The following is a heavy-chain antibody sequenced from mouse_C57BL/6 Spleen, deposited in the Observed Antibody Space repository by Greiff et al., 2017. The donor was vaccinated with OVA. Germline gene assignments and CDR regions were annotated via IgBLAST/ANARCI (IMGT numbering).Heavy chain of an antibody. D-gene: IGHD4-1*02. V-gene: IGHV1-76*01. CDR2: IYPGSGNT. Sequence: QVQLQQSGAELVRPGASVKLSCKASGYTFTDYYINWVKQRPGQGLEWIARIYPGSGNTYYNEKFKGKATLTAEKSSSTAYMQLSSLTSEDSAVYFCARQLGRGDYFDYWGQGTTLTVSS. CDR1: GYTFTDYY. J-gene: IGHJ2*01. CDR3: ARQLGRGDYFDY.